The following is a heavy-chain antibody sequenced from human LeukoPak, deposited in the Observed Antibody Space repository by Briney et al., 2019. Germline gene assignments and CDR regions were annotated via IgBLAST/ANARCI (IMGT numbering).Heavy chain of an antibody. V-gene: IGHV3-7*01. D-gene: IGHD5-24*01. CDR1: GFTFSSYA. CDR2: IKQDGSEE. Sequence: GGSLRLSCAASGFTFSSYAMHWVRQASGKGLEWVAKIKQDGSEEYYVDSVRGRFTISRDNAKNSVYLQMNSLRAEDTAVYYCATRNNGCPYHWGQGTLVTVSS. CDR3: ATRNNGCPYH. J-gene: IGHJ4*02.